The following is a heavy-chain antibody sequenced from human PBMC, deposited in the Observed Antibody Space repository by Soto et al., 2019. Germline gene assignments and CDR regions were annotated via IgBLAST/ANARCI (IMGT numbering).Heavy chain of an antibody. CDR1: GGSFSGYY. CDR3: ARGSRVKIPAASGRDYYYHGLDV. J-gene: IGHJ6*02. Sequence: QVQLQQWGAGLLKPSETLSLTCAVYGGSFSGYYWSWIRQPPGKGLEWIGEINHRGSTNYNPSLKRRVTRSADXSXNXXSLKLNSVTAADTAVYYCARGSRVKIPAASGRDYYYHGLDVWGQGTAVTVSS. D-gene: IGHD6-25*01. CDR2: INHRGST. V-gene: IGHV4-34*01.